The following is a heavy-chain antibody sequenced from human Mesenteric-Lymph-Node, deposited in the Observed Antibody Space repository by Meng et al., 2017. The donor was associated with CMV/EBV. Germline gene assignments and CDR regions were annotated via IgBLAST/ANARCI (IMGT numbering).Heavy chain of an antibody. V-gene: IGHV3-7*01. CDR2: IKHDGSEK. J-gene: IGHJ6*02. Sequence: ETLSLTCAASGSTLSTYWMSWVRQAPGKGLEWVASIKHDGSEKYYVDSVKGRFPVSRDNANNSLYVQMDSLRVEDTAVYYCAKGTYYYGMDVWGQGTRVTVSS. CDR3: AKGTYYYGMDV. CDR1: GSTLSTYW.